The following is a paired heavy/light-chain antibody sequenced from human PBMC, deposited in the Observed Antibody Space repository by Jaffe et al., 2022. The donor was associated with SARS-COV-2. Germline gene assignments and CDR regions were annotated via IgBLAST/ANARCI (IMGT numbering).Light chain of an antibody. V-gene: IGLV1-47*01. Sequence: QSVLTQPPSVSGTPGQRVTMSCSGSSSNIGSNYVYWYQQLPGTAPKLLIYRNNQRPSGVPDRFSGSKSGTSASLAISGLRSEDEADYYCAAWDDTLSGPLFGGGTRLTVL. J-gene: IGLJ2*01. CDR2: RNN. CDR3: AAWDDTLSGPL. CDR1: SSNIGSNY.
Heavy chain of an antibody. D-gene: IGHD2-8*02. CDR1: GGAISTYY. CDR2: IYYSGRT. V-gene: IGHV4-59*01. J-gene: IGHJ3*02. CDR3: VRGYCTGGACYYDAFDI. Sequence: QVQLQESGPGLAKPSETLSLTCTVSGGAISTYYWTWIRQPPGKGLEWIGYIYYSGRTSYNPSLKSRVTISVDTSKNQFSLKLSSVTAADTAFYYCVRGYCTGGACYYDAFDIWGQGTMVTVSS.